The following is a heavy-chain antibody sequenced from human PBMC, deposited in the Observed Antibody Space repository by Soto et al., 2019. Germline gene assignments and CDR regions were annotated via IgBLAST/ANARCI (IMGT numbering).Heavy chain of an antibody. CDR1: GFTFSSYA. CDR3: AKAGSSGWTGGFDY. CDR2: LSGSGGTT. J-gene: IGHJ4*02. Sequence: GGSLRLSCAASGFTFSSYAMSWVRQTPGKGLEWVSTLSGSGGTTYYADSVKGQFTISRDNSKSTLYLQMNSLRAEDTAVYYCAKAGSSGWTGGFDYWGQGNMVTVSS. V-gene: IGHV3-23*01. D-gene: IGHD6-19*01.